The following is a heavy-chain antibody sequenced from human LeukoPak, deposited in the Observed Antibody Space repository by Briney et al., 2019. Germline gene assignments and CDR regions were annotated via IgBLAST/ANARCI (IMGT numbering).Heavy chain of an antibody. CDR1: GGSISSSSYY. Sequence: PSETLSLTCTVSGGSISSSSYYWGWIRQPPGKGLEWIGSIYYSGSTYYNPSLKSRVTISVDTSKNQFSLKLSSVTAADTAVYYCARHVGYGDYIKSKEAAFDIWGQGTMVTVSS. CDR3: ARHVGYGDYIKSKEAAFDI. CDR2: IYYSGST. V-gene: IGHV4-39*01. J-gene: IGHJ3*02. D-gene: IGHD4-17*01.